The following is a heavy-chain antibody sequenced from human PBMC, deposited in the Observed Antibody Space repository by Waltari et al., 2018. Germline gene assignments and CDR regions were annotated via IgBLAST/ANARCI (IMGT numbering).Heavy chain of an antibody. J-gene: IGHJ6*02. Sequence: QVQLVESGGGVVQPGRSLRLSCSASGFPFSSYGMHWVRPAPGKGLEWVAVISYDGSNKYYADSVKGRFTISRDNSKNTLYLQMNSLRAEDTAVYYCANTRYGSGIPLGMDVWGQGTTVTVSS. D-gene: IGHD3-10*01. CDR2: ISYDGSNK. CDR3: ANTRYGSGIPLGMDV. V-gene: IGHV3-30*18. CDR1: GFPFSSYG.